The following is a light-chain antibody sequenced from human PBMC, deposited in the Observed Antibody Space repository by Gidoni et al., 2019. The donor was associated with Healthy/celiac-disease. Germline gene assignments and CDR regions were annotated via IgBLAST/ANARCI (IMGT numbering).Light chain of an antibody. Sequence: DIQMTQSPSTLSASVGDRVTITCRASQSISSWLAWYQQKPGKAPKLLIYKASSLESGVPSRFSGSGSGTEFTLTISSRQPDDFATYYCKQYNSYSMYTFGQXTKLEIK. J-gene: IGKJ2*01. CDR2: KAS. V-gene: IGKV1-5*03. CDR3: KQYNSYSMYT. CDR1: QSISSW.